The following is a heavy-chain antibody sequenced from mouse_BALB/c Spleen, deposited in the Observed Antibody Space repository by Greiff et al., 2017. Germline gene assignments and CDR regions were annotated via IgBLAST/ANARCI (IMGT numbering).Heavy chain of an antibody. Sequence: EVKLLESGPSLVKPSQSLSLTCSVTGDSITSGYWNWIRKFPGNKLEYMGYISYSGSTYYNPSLKSRISITRDTSKNQYYLQLNSVTTEDTATYYCAICYRYDEGSWFAYWGQGTLVTVSA. D-gene: IGHD2-14*01. CDR1: GDSITSGY. J-gene: IGHJ3*01. V-gene: IGHV3-8*02. CDR2: ISYSGST. CDR3: AICYRYDEGSWFAY.